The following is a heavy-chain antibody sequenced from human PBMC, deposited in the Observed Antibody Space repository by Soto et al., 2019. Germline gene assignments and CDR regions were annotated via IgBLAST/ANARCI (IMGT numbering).Heavy chain of an antibody. V-gene: IGHV1-69*12. CDR1: GGTFSSYA. J-gene: IGHJ4*02. CDR2: IIPIFGTA. D-gene: IGHD6-19*01. Sequence: QVQLVQSGAEVKKPGSSVKVSCKASGGTFSSYAISWVRQAPGQGLEWMGGIIPIFGTANYAQKLQGRVKITADESTSTADMELSSLKSEDTAVYYCSSSADSSVWYYFEYWGQGTRVTVSS. CDR3: SSSADSSVWYYFEY.